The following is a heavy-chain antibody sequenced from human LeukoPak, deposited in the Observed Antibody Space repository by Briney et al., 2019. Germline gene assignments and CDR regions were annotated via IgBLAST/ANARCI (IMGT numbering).Heavy chain of an antibody. CDR2: ISGSGDST. V-gene: IGHV3-23*01. D-gene: IGHD3-10*01. CDR1: GFTFSSYA. Sequence: GGSLRLSCAASGFTFSSYAMSWVRQAPGEGLEWVSAISGSGDSTYYGDSVKGRFTISRDNSKNTLYLQMNSLRAEDTAVYYCAKDRAQAEGVFDYWGQGTLVTVSS. CDR3: AKDRAQAEGVFDY. J-gene: IGHJ4*02.